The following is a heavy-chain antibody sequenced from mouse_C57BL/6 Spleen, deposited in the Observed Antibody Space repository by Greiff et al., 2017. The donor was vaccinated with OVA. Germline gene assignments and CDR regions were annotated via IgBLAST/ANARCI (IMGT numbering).Heavy chain of an antibody. CDR2: IDPEDGET. CDR1: GFNIKDYY. D-gene: IGHD2-3*01. CDR3: AKGVYVSDY. J-gene: IGHJ2*01. V-gene: IGHV14-2*01. Sequence: VQLQQSGAELVKPGASVKLSCTASGFNIKDYYMHWVKQRTEQGLEWIGRIDPEDGETKYASKFQGKATITADTSSNTAYLQLSSRTSDDTAVYYCAKGVYVSDYWGQGTTLTVAS.